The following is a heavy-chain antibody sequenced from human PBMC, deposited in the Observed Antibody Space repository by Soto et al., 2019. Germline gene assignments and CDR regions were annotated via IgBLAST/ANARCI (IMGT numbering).Heavy chain of an antibody. CDR3: ARVGSGGYYYGMDV. CDR2: ISSSSSYI. Sequence: VSLRLSCAASGFTFSSYSMNWVRQAPGKGLEWVSSISSSSSYIYYADSVKGRFTISRDNAKNSLYLQMNSLRAEDTAVYYCARVGSGGYYYGMDVWGQGTTVTVSS. D-gene: IGHD3-10*01. CDR1: GFTFSSYS. J-gene: IGHJ6*02. V-gene: IGHV3-21*01.